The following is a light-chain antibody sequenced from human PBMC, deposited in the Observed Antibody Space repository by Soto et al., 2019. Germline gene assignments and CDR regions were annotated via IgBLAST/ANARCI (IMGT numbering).Light chain of an antibody. Sequence: EIVLTQSPATLSLSPGERATLSCRASQSVSSYLAWYQQKPGQAPRLLIYDASNTATGIPARFSGSGSGTDFTLTISSLAPEDFAVYYCQQRSNWTLTFGGGTKVESK. CDR1: QSVSSY. J-gene: IGKJ4*01. CDR2: DAS. CDR3: QQRSNWTLT. V-gene: IGKV3-11*01.